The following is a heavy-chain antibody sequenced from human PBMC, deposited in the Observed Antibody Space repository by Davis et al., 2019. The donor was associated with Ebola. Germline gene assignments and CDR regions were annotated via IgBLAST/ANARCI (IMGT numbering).Heavy chain of an antibody. CDR2: INHSGST. CDR3: AREGWDGEYVDS. D-gene: IGHD4-17*01. Sequence: SETLSLTCAVSGGSISSSNWWSWVRQPPGKGLEWIGEINHSGSTNYNPSLKSRVTISLDMSKSQFSLKVTSVTAADTAFYYCAREGWDGEYVDSWGQGTLVTVSS. J-gene: IGHJ4*02. CDR1: GGSISSSNW. V-gene: IGHV4-4*02.